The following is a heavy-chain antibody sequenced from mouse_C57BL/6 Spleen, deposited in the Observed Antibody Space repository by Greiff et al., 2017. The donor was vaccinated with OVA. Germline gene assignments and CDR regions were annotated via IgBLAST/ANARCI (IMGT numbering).Heavy chain of an antibody. V-gene: IGHV5-9*01. CDR1: GFTFSSYT. D-gene: IGHD2-2*01. Sequence: EVKLVEPGGGLVKPGGSLKLSCAASGFTFSSYTMSWVRQTPEKRLEWVATISGGGGNTYYPASVKGRFTFSRDNAKNTLYLQMSSLRSEDTALYYCARQVGYYCDYWGQGTTLTVSS. J-gene: IGHJ2*01. CDR2: ISGGGGNT. CDR3: ARQVGYYCDY.